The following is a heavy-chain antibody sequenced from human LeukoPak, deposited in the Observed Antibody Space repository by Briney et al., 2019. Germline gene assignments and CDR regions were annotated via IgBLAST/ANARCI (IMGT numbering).Heavy chain of an antibody. V-gene: IGHV3-13*01. Sequence: GGSLSLSCAASGFTLSSYDMHWVRQGTGKGLEWVATFGTAGDTYYAGSVKGRFTVSRENAENSFYLQMNSLRGGDTAVYYCARENVLAVAARDYYHGMDVWGQGTTVTVSS. CDR1: GFTLSSYD. J-gene: IGHJ6*02. D-gene: IGHD6-19*01. CDR2: FGTAGDT. CDR3: ARENVLAVAARDYYHGMDV.